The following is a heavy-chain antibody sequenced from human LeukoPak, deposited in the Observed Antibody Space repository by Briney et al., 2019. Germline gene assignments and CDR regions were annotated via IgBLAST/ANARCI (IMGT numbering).Heavy chain of an antibody. CDR2: INPNSGDT. CDR1: GCTFTGYY. Sequence: VASVKVSCKASGCTFTGYYMHWVRQAPGQGLEWMGWINPNSGDTNYAQKFQDRVTMTRDTSMSAAYMEISRLTYDDTAVYYCGRGIQSFDPWGQGTLVTVPS. V-gene: IGHV1-2*02. CDR3: GRGIQSFDP. J-gene: IGHJ5*02.